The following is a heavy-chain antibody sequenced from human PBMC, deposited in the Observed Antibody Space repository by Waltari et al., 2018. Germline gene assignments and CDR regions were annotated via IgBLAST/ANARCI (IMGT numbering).Heavy chain of an antibody. CDR3: ARGMRLRYYYYYYMAV. Sequence: QLQLQESGPGLVKPSETLSLTCTVSGGSISSSSYYWGWIRQPPGKGLEWIGEINHSGSTNYNPSLKSRVTISVDTSKNQFSLKLSSVTAADTAVYYCARGMRLRYYYYYYMAVWGKGTTVTVSS. J-gene: IGHJ6*03. CDR1: GGSISSSSYY. V-gene: IGHV4-39*07. CDR2: INHSGST. D-gene: IGHD5-12*01.